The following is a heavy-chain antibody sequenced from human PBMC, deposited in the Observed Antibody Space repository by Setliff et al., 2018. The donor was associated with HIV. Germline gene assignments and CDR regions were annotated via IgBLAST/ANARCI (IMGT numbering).Heavy chain of an antibody. CDR3: ARTVNDYGDYYFDY. CDR2: INTHTGNT. D-gene: IGHD4-17*01. V-gene: IGHV1-18*01. CDR1: GYNLHNYG. J-gene: IGHJ4*02. Sequence: ASVKVSCKASGYNLHNYGITWVRQAPGQGLEWMGWINTHTGNTNSAQRFQGRVTMTTDTSTSTAYMELSSLRSEDTAVYYCARTVNDYGDYYFDYWGQGTLVTVSS.